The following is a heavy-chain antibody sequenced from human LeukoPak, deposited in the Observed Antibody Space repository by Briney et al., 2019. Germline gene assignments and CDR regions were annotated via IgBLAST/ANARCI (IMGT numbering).Heavy chain of an antibody. CDR1: GFTFTNYA. CDR2: ISDGGGST. V-gene: IGHV3-23*01. J-gene: IGHJ3*02. Sequence: PGGSLRLSCAASGFTFTNYAMRWVRQAPGKGLEWVSTISDGGGSTYYADSVKGRFTISRDNSNNTLYLQMNSLTAEDTAIYYCARGYSRAAFDIWGQGTMVTVSS. CDR3: ARGYSRAAFDI. D-gene: IGHD2-15*01.